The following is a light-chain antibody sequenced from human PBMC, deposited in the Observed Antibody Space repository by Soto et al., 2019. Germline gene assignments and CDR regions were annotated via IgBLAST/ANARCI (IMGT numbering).Light chain of an antibody. CDR3: QSYDSSLSGPVV. J-gene: IGLJ2*01. CDR2: GNS. V-gene: IGLV1-40*01. CDR1: SSNIGAGYD. Sequence: QSVLTQPPSVSGAPGQRVTISCTGSSSNIGAGYDVHWYQQLPGTAPKLLIYGNSNRPSGVPDRFSGSKSGTSASLAITGLQAEDEVDYYCQSYDSSLSGPVVFGGGTKLPVL.